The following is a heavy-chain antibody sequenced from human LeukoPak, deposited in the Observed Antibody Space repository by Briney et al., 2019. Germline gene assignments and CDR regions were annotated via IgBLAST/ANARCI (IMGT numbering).Heavy chain of an antibody. CDR3: ARDLKLYDSSGYYARYFDL. Sequence: SETLSLTCTVSGGSISSYYWSWIRQPPGKGLERIGYIYYSGSTNYNPSLKSRVTISVDTSKNQFSLKLSSVTAADTAVYYCARDLKLYDSSGYYARYFDLWGRGTLVTVSS. J-gene: IGHJ2*01. CDR2: IYYSGST. CDR1: GGSISSYY. V-gene: IGHV4-59*01. D-gene: IGHD3-22*01.